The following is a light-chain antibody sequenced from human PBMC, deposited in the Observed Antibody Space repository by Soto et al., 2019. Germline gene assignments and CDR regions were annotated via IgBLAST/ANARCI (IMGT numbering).Light chain of an antibody. J-gene: IGKJ1*01. Sequence: IKLTQSPASLSASVGDTVTVPCQASDDITNYLAWYQQKAGKAPKLLIYDASTLYSGVPSRFSGSGSGTDFTLTSSGLQPEDFATYYCQQYNSYSAFGQGTKVDI. V-gene: IGKV1-9*01. CDR1: DDITNY. CDR2: DAS. CDR3: QQYNSYSA.